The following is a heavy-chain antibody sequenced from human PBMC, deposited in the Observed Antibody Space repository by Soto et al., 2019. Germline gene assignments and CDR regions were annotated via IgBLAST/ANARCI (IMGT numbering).Heavy chain of an antibody. J-gene: IGHJ4*02. D-gene: IGHD4-17*01. CDR3: ASHDYGGFGL. CDR1: GGSISRSSYY. V-gene: IGHV4-39*01. Sequence: QLQLQESGPGLVKPSETLSLTCTVSGGSISRSSYYWGWIRQPPGKGLEWIGSIYYSGSTYYNPSLKSPVTISVDTPKTQSSLKLSSVTAADTAVYYCASHDYGGFGLWGQGTLVTVSS. CDR2: IYYSGST.